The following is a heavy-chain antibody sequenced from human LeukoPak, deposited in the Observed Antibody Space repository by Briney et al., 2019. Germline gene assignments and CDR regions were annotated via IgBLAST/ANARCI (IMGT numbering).Heavy chain of an antibody. J-gene: IGHJ4*02. D-gene: IGHD3-22*01. CDR1: GFTFSSYA. CDR2: ISGSGGST. CDR3: AKDLLLDYYDSSDPYYFDY. V-gene: IGHV3-23*01. Sequence: RGSLRLSCAASGFTFSSYAMSWVRQAPGKGLEWVSAISGSGGSTYYADSVKGRFTISRDNSKNTLYLQMNSLRAEDTAVYYCAKDLLLDYYDSSDPYYFDYWGQGTLVTVSS.